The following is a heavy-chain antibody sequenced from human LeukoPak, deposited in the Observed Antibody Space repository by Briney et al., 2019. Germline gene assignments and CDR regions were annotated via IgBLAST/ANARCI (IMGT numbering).Heavy chain of an antibody. CDR2: INTNTGNP. V-gene: IGHV7-4-1*02. CDR1: GYTFTSYA. D-gene: IGHD3-22*01. CDR3: ARDRLPDDSSGYRTDDAFDI. J-gene: IGHJ3*02. Sequence: ASVKVSCKASGYTFTSYAMNWVRQAPGQGLEWMGWINTNTGNPTYAQGFTGRFVFSLDTSVSTAYLQISSLKAEDTAVYYCARDRLPDDSSGYRTDDAFDIWGQGTMVTVSS.